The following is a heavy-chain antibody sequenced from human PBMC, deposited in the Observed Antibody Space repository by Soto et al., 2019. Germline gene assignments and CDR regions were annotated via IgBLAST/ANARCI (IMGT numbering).Heavy chain of an antibody. D-gene: IGHD1-7*01. CDR1: GGSISSSNR. CDR3: ARDRRTTHFHDAFDI. V-gene: IGHV4-4*02. Sequence: SETLSLTCAVSGGSISSSNRWSWVRQPPGKGLEWIGEIYHSGSTNYNPSLKSRVTISVDTSKNQFSLKLSSVTAADTAVYYCARDRRTTHFHDAFDIWGQGTMVTVSS. J-gene: IGHJ3*02. CDR2: IYHSGST.